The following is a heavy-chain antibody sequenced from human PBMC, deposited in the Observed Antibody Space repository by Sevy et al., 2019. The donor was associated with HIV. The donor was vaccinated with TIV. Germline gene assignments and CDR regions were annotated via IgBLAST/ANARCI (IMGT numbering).Heavy chain of an antibody. CDR2: IRYDGSNK. CDR3: AKDRGIAVAGSYFDY. V-gene: IGHV3-30*02. CDR1: GFTVSRYG. Sequence: GGSLRLSCAASGFTVSRYGMHWVRQAPGKGLEWVAFIRYDGSNKYYADSVKGRFTISRDNSKNTLYLQMNSLRAEDTAVYYCAKDRGIAVAGSYFDYWGQGTLVTVSS. D-gene: IGHD6-19*01. J-gene: IGHJ4*02.